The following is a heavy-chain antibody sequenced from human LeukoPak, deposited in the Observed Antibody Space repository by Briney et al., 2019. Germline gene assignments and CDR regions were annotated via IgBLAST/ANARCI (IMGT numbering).Heavy chain of an antibody. D-gene: IGHD4-17*01. J-gene: IGHJ4*02. CDR3: AKDSYGPDN. CDR2: ISSSSTYI. Sequence: GGSLRLSCAASGFTFSTYSMNWVRQAPGKGLEWVSSISSSSTYIYYADSVKGRFTISRDNSKNTVDLQMNSLRAEDSAVYYCAKDSYGPDNWGQGTLVTVSS. CDR1: GFTFSTYS. V-gene: IGHV3-21*01.